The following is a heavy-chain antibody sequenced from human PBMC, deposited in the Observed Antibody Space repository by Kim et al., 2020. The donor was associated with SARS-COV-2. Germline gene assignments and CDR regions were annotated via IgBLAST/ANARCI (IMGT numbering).Heavy chain of an antibody. CDR3: ARAGAAFLWSGMDV. V-gene: IGHV4-59*13. CDR2: IYYSGST. CDR1: GGSISSYY. D-gene: IGHD6-13*01. Sequence: SETLSLTCTVSGGSISSYYWSWIRQPPGKGLEWIGYIYYSGSTNYNPSLKSRVTISVDTSKNQFSLKLSSVTAADTAVYYCARAGAAFLWSGMDVWGQGTTVTVSS. J-gene: IGHJ6*02.